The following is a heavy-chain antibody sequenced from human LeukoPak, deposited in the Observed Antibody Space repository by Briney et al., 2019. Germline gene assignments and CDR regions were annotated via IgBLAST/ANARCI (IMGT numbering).Heavy chain of an antibody. V-gene: IGHV4-38-2*01. J-gene: IGHJ4*02. Sequence: KPSETLSLTCGVSGYSISSGFYWAWIRQPPGKGLEWIGSIYREGSTYYNPSLKSRVTISVDTSKNQFSLKLDSVTAADTAVYYCARLAMATITYYFDYWGQGTLVTVSS. CDR2: IYREGST. CDR3: ARLAMATITYYFDY. CDR1: GYSISSGFY. D-gene: IGHD5-24*01.